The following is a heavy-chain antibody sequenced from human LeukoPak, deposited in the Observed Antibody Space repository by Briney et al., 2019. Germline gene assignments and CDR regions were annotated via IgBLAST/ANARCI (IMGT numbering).Heavy chain of an antibody. CDR3: ARELLNYDSSGYIDY. CDR2: IYYSGST. J-gene: IGHJ4*02. CDR1: GGSISSYY. V-gene: IGHV4-59*01. D-gene: IGHD3-22*01. Sequence: SETLSLTCTVSGGSISSYYWSWIRQPPGKGLEWIGYIYYSGSTNYNPSLKSRVTISVDTSKNQFSLKLCSVTAADTAVYYCARELLNYDSSGYIDYWGQGTLVTVSS.